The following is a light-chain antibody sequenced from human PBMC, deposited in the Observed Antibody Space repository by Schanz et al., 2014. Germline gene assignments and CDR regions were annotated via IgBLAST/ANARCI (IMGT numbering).Light chain of an antibody. Sequence: QSVLTQPPSASGTPGQRVTISCSGSSSNIGSNTVNWYQQLPGTAPKLLIYSNNQRPSGVPDRFSGSKSGTSASLAISGLQSEDEAVYYCATWDDGLTARVFGGGTKVTVL. V-gene: IGLV1-44*01. CDR3: ATWDDGLTARV. CDR1: SSNIGSNT. CDR2: SNN. J-gene: IGLJ3*02.